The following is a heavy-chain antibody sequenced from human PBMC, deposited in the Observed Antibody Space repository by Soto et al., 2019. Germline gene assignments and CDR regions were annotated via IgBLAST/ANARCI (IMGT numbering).Heavy chain of an antibody. CDR2: ISYDGSNK. J-gene: IGHJ4*02. Sequence: GGSLRLSCAASGFTFSSYGIHWVRQAPGKGLEWVALISYDGSNKYYADSVKGRFTISRDNSKNTLYLQMDSLRAEDTAVYYCAKGEVRGIIPSYFDYWGLGTLVTVSS. V-gene: IGHV3-30*18. CDR3: AKGEVRGIIPSYFDY. CDR1: GFTFSSYG. D-gene: IGHD3-10*01.